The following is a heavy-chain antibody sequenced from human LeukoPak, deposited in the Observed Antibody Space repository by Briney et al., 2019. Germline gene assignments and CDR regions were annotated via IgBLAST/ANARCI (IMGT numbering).Heavy chain of an antibody. CDR3: ARGWGSSWYYFDY. V-gene: IGHV4-4*07. J-gene: IGHJ4*02. CDR1: GDSISSYY. CDR2: IYTSGST. Sequence: PSETLSLTCTVSGDSISSYYWIWLRPSVGQGLEGIGRIYTSGSTSYTPTINSRVTMSLDTSKNQLTLRLTSVSAADTAMYYCARGWGSSWYYFDYWGEGTLVTVSS. D-gene: IGHD6-13*01.